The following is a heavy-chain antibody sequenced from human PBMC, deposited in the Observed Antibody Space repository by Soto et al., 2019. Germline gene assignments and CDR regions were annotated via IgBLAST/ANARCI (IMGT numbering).Heavy chain of an antibody. J-gene: IGHJ3*02. CDR3: AKYCGGDCYNVFDI. CDR1: GLTFSIYA. CDR2: ISGSDGTT. V-gene: IGHV3-23*01. Sequence: PGGSLRLSCAASGLTFSIYAMTWVRHAPGKGLEWVSSISGSDGTTYYADSVKGRFTISRDNSKNTLYLQMNSLRVEDTAMYYCAKYCGGDCYNVFDIWGQGTMVTVSS. D-gene: IGHD2-21*02.